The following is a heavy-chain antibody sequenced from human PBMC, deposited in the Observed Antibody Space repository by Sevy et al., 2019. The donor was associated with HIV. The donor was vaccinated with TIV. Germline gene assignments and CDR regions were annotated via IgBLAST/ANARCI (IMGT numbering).Heavy chain of an antibody. D-gene: IGHD3-3*01. CDR1: GYTLSKLP. Sequence: ASVKVSCKVSGYTLSKLPMHWVRQAPGKGLEWMGGFDPEDGETIYAQKFQGRVIMTEDTSSDTAYMELSSLTSEDTAVYYCATLDFWSDYPFYGVDVWGQGTTVTVSS. CDR2: FDPEDGET. J-gene: IGHJ6*02. CDR3: ATLDFWSDYPFYGVDV. V-gene: IGHV1-24*01.